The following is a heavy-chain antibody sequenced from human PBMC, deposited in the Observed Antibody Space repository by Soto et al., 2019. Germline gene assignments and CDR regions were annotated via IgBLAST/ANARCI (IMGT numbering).Heavy chain of an antibody. V-gene: IGHV1-2*04. CDR1: GYTFTGYY. D-gene: IGHD2-2*01. J-gene: IGHJ6*02. CDR3: FTSLPRYGMDV. CDR2: INPNSGGT. Sequence: QVQLVQSGAEVKKPGASVKVSCKASGYTFTGYYMHWVRQAPGQGLEWMGWINPNSGGTNYAQKFQGWVTRTRDTSSSTAYRELSRRRSDDTAGYYCFTSLPRYGMDVWGQGTTVTGSS.